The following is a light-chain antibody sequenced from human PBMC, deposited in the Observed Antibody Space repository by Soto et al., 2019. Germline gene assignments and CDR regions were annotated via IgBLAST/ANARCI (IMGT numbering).Light chain of an antibody. Sequence: NFMLTQPHSGSESPERPVTISCTRSSGSIASNYVHCYQQRPGSAPTTVIYEDKQRPSGVPDRFAGSIDSSSNSSSLTISGLKTEDESDYCCQSFHNNTWVFGGGTKVTVL. CDR3: QSFHNNTWV. CDR1: SGSIASNY. J-gene: IGLJ3*02. V-gene: IGLV6-57*03. CDR2: EDK.